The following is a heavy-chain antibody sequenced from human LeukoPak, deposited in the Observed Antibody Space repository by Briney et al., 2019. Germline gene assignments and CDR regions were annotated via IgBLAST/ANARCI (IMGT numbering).Heavy chain of an antibody. CDR2: LSGSGITT. J-gene: IGHJ4*01. Sequence: TGGSLRLSCAASGFTFSNSAMSWVRLAPGKGLEWVSTLSGSGITTYYADSVKGRFTISRDNSKNTLYLQMNSLRAEDTAVYYCAKGIYSSGWSYFDYWGHGTLVTVYS. D-gene: IGHD6-19*01. CDR1: GFTFSNSA. CDR3: AKGIYSSGWSYFDY. V-gene: IGHV3-23*01.